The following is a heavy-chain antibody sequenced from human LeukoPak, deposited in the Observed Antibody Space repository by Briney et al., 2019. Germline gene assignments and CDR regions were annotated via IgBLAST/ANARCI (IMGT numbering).Heavy chain of an antibody. CDR2: ISSSSSYI. Sequence: GGSLRLSCAASGFTFSSYSMNWVRQAPGKGLEWVSSISSSSSYIYYADSVKGRFTISRDDSKNTAYLQMNSLKTEDTAVYYCTRLNYDTLTLGYWGQGTLVTVSS. CDR1: GFTFSSYS. D-gene: IGHD3-9*01. V-gene: IGHV3-21*04. J-gene: IGHJ4*02. CDR3: TRLNYDTLTLGY.